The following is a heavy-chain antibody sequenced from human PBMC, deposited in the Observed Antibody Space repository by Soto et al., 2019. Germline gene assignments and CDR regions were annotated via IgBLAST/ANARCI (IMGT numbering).Heavy chain of an antibody. Sequence: PGGSLRLSCAASGFTFSSYGMHWVRQAPGKGLEWVAVISYDGSNKYYADSVKGRFTISRDNSKNTLYLQMNSLRAEDTAVYYCAKGEGLGSGWYYSSDYYGMDVWGQGTTVTVSS. D-gene: IGHD6-19*01. V-gene: IGHV3-30*18. CDR1: GFTFSSYG. CDR2: ISYDGSNK. CDR3: AKGEGLGSGWYYSSDYYGMDV. J-gene: IGHJ6*02.